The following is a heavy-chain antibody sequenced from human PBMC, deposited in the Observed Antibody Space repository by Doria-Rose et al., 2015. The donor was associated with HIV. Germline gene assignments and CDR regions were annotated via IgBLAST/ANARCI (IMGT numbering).Heavy chain of an antibody. Sequence: VQLVQSGGGLVQPGGSLRLSCAASGFTFSSYWMSWVRQAPGKGLEWVANIKQDGSEKYYVDSVKGRFTISRDNAKNSLYLQMNSLRAEDTAVYYCAMDGSSWYPYYYMDVWGKGTTVTVSS. V-gene: IGHV3-7*04. J-gene: IGHJ6*03. CDR1: GFTFSSYW. CDR3: AMDGSSWYPYYYMDV. CDR2: IKQDGSEK. D-gene: IGHD6-13*01.